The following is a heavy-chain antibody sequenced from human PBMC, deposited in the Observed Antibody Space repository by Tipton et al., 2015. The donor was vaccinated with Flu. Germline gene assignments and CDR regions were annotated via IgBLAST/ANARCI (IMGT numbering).Heavy chain of an antibody. Sequence: TLSLTCSVSGDSIASDYFWAWIRQPPGKGLEWIGEINHSGSTNYNPSLKSRVTLSVDTSKNQFSLKLNSVTAADTAVYYCARGLHGSGSYQRRYFDSWGQGTLVTVSS. CDR1: GDSIASDYF. J-gene: IGHJ4*02. CDR2: INHSGST. V-gene: IGHV4-34*01. CDR3: ARGLHGSGSYQRRYFDS. D-gene: IGHD3-10*01.